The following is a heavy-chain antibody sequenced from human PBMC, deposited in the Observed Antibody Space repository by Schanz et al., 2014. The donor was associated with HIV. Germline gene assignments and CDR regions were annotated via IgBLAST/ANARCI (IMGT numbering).Heavy chain of an antibody. V-gene: IGHV3-30*03. J-gene: IGHJ6*02. CDR1: GFAFITFG. CDR2: LSFDESNK. CDR3: ARSPSYGMDV. Sequence: QVQLVESGGGVVQPGGSLRVSCAASGFAFITFGMHWPPRAPGRGREGVPVLSFDESNKYFADSGKGRFTISRDNSKKTLYLQMNSLRAEDTAVYYCARSPSYGMDVWGQGTTVTVSS.